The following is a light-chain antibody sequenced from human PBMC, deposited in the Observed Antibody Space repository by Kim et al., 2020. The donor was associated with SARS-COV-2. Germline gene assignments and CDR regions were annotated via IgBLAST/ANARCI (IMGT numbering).Light chain of an antibody. CDR1: QGISNY. Sequence: ASVGDRVTMTCRASQGISNYLAWDQQKPGKVPKLLIYAASTLLSGVPSRFSGSGSVTDFTLTISSLQPEDVATYYGQEYNSAPLTFGGGTKVDIK. CDR3: QEYNSAPLT. CDR2: AAS. J-gene: IGKJ4*01. V-gene: IGKV1-27*01.